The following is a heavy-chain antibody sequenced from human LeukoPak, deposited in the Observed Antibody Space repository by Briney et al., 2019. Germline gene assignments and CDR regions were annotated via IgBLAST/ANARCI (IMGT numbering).Heavy chain of an antibody. D-gene: IGHD2-2*01. CDR3: ARADDIVVVPAAYFDY. J-gene: IGHJ4*02. V-gene: IGHV4-34*01. CDR2: INHSGST. CDR1: GGSFSGYY. Sequence: PSETLSLTCAVYGGSFSGYYWSWIRQPPGKGLEWIGEINHSGSTNYNPSLKSRVTISVDTPKNQFSLKLSSVTAADTAVYYCARADDIVVVPAAYFDYWGQGTLSPSPQ.